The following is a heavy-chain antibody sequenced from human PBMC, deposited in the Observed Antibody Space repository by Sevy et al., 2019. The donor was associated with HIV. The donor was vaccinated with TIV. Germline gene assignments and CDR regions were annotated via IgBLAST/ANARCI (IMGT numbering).Heavy chain of an antibody. CDR1: GFTFSTYA. D-gene: IGHD6-19*01. CDR3: AKAGVRVGGTFDLFYFDY. CDR2: ISGSGVTT. J-gene: IGHJ4*02. Sequence: GGSLRLSCAASGFTFSTYAMSWVRQAPGKGLEWVSGISGSGVTTYYADSVKGRFTISRDNSKNTPYLQMNSLTAEDTAVYYCAKAGVRVGGTFDLFYFDYWGQGTLVTVSS. V-gene: IGHV3-23*01.